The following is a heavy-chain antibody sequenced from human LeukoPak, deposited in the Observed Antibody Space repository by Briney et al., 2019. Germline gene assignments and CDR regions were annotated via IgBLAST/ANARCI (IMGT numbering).Heavy chain of an antibody. J-gene: IGHJ4*02. V-gene: IGHV3-49*03. CDR1: GFTFRDYT. D-gene: IGHD1-26*01. CDR2: IRKKADGGTP. CDR3: TTDPPTRY. Sequence: PGRSLRLSCTGSGFTFRDYTMTWIRQAPGKGLGWVSFIRKKADGGTPEYAASVKGRFTISRDDSKSIAYLQMNSLKTDDTAVYYCTTDPPTRYWGQGTLVSVSS.